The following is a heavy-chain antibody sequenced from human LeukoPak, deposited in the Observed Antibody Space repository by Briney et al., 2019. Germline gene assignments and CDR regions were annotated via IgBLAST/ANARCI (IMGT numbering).Heavy chain of an antibody. CDR1: GYTFTAYY. CDR2: INPSSGAT. V-gene: IGHV1-2*02. J-gene: IGHJ4*02. D-gene: IGHD5-24*01. CDR3: VRPRDGYTGPFDY. Sequence: ASVKVSCKASGYTFTAYYLHWVRQAPGQGLEWMGWINPSSGATKYVQKFQARVTMTRDTSIRTAYMELNSLRSDDTAVYCCVRPRDGYTGPFDYWGQGSLVTVSS.